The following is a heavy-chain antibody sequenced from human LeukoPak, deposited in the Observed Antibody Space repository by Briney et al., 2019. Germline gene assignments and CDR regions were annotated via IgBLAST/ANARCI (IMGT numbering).Heavy chain of an antibody. Sequence: SVKVSCKASGGTFSSYAISWVRQAPGQGLEWMGGIIPIFGTANYAQKFQGRVTITADKSTSTAYMELSSLRSEDTAVYHCATWGSTQGKGRVVVGIDYWGQGTLVTVSS. J-gene: IGHJ4*02. CDR1: GGTFSSYA. V-gene: IGHV1-69*06. CDR2: IIPIFGTA. D-gene: IGHD3-22*01. CDR3: ATWGSTQGKGRVVVGIDY.